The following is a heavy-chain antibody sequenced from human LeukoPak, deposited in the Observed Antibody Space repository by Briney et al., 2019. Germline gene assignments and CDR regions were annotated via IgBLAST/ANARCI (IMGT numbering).Heavy chain of an antibody. D-gene: IGHD3-22*01. CDR1: GGSISSYY. CDR2: INYSGST. J-gene: IGHJ4*02. V-gene: IGHV4-59*01. CDR3: ARGYYRMDFDY. Sequence: PSETLSLTCTVSGGSISSYYWSWIRQPPGKGLEWIGYINYSGSTNYNPSLKSRVTISVDTSKNQFSLKLSSVTAADTAVYYCARGYYRMDFDYWGQGTLVTVSS.